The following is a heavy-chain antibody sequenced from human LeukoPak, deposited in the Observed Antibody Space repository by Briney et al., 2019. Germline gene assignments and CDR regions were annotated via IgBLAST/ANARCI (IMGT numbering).Heavy chain of an antibody. V-gene: IGHV3-48*01. Sequence: GGSLRLSCAASGFTFSSYTMNWVRQAPRKGLEWVSYISSSSSTIYYADSVKGRFTISRDNAKNSLYLHMNSLRVEDTAVYYCARGGYCSSTSCPKPKYFDYWGQGTLVTVSS. D-gene: IGHD2-2*01. J-gene: IGHJ4*02. CDR2: ISSSSSTI. CDR3: ARGGYCSSTSCPKPKYFDY. CDR1: GFTFSSYT.